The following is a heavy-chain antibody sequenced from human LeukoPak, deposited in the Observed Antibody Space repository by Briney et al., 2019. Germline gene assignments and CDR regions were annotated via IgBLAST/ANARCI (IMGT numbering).Heavy chain of an antibody. V-gene: IGHV3-23*01. CDR1: GFTFSSYA. J-gene: IGHJ4*02. CDR3: AILGEQWLVRPPGY. CDR2: ISGSGGST. D-gene: IGHD6-19*01. Sequence: GGSLRLSCAASGFTFSSYAMSWVRHAPGKVLEWVSAISGSGGSTYYADSVKGRFTISRDNSKNTLYLQMNSLRAEDTAVYYCAILGEQWLVRPPGYWGQGTLVTVSS.